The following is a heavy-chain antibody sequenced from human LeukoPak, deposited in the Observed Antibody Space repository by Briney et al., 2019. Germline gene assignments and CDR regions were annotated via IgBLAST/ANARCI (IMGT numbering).Heavy chain of an antibody. CDR1: GFTFSSYG. CDR3: ARVLCGGDCYAGYFDY. CDR2: IWYDGSNN. D-gene: IGHD2-21*02. V-gene: IGHV3-33*01. Sequence: GGSLRLSCAASGFTFSSYGMHWVRQAPGKGLEWVAVIWYDGSNNYYADSVKGRFTISRDNSKNTLYLQMNSLRAEDTAVYYCARVLCGGDCYAGYFDYWGQGTLVTVSS. J-gene: IGHJ4*02.